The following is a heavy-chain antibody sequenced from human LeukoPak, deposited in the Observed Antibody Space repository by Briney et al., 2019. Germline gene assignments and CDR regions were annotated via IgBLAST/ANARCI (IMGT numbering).Heavy chain of an antibody. CDR2: IYPGDSDT. J-gene: IGHJ4*02. CDR1: GYSFTTYW. V-gene: IGHV5-51*01. Sequence: GESLKISCKGSGYSFTTYWIGWVRQMPGKGLEWKGIIYPGDSDTRYSPSFQGQVTISADKSITTAYLQWSSLKASDTAMYFCARPRDSSGYYGWYWGQGTLVTVSS. CDR3: ARPRDSSGYYGWY. D-gene: IGHD3-22*01.